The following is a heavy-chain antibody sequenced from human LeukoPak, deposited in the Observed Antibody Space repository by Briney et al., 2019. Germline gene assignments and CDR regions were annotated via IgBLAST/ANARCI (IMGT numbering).Heavy chain of an antibody. D-gene: IGHD6-6*01. CDR3: ARDHPGRGSSFVFSY. CDR2: ISSSSSYI. CDR1: GFTFSSYS. Sequence: GGSLRLSCAASGFTFSSYSTNWVRQAPGKELEWVSSISSSSSYIYYADSVNGRFTISRDNAKNSLYLQMNSLRAEDTAVYYCARDHPGRGSSFVFSYWGQGTLVTVSS. J-gene: IGHJ4*02. V-gene: IGHV3-21*01.